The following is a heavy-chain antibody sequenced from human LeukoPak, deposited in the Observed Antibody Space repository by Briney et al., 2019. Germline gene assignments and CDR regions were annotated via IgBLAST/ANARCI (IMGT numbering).Heavy chain of an antibody. D-gene: IGHD4-17*01. Sequence: SETLSLTCSVSGGPISISSYYWGWIRQPPGKGLEWIGSIYYSGSTYYNPSLKSRVTISVDTSKNQFSLKLSSVTAADTAVYYCARLMTTVTTLVVGLDYWGQGTLVTVSS. J-gene: IGHJ4*02. V-gene: IGHV4-39*01. CDR2: IYYSGST. CDR1: GGPISISSYY. CDR3: ARLMTTVTTLVVGLDY.